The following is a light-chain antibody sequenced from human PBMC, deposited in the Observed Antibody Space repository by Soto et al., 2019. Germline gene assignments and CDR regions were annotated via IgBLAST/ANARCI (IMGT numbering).Light chain of an antibody. CDR1: QRMSGF. J-gene: IGKJ1*01. Sequence: DIQMTQSPSTLSASVGDRVTITCRASQRMSGFLAWYQQKPGKAPQLPISDASSLESGVPSRFSGGGSGTAFTLTISGLQPEDFATDYCQHYSSNSGTFXPGTKLDIK. V-gene: IGKV1-5*01. CDR2: DAS. CDR3: QHYSSNSGT.